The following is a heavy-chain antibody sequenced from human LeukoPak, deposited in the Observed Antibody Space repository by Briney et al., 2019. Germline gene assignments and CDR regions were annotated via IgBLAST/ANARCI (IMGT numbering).Heavy chain of an antibody. Sequence: GGSLRLSCAASGFTFDDYAMHWVRQAPGKAPVWVSRISNDGSTTSYVESVKGRFTISRDNARNTLYLEMNSLRTEDTAVYYCARTPYYDMETAYYRYFDSRGQGTLVTVSS. CDR3: ARTPYYDMETAYYRYFDS. CDR2: ISNDGSTT. J-gene: IGHJ4*02. D-gene: IGHD3-22*01. CDR1: GFTFDDYA. V-gene: IGHV3-74*01.